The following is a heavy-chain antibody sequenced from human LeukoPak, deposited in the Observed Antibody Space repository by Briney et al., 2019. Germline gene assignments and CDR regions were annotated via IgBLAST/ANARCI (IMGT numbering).Heavy chain of an antibody. CDR1: GFTFSSYG. D-gene: IGHD3-10*01. CDR2: ISYDGSNK. J-gene: IGHJ3*02. V-gene: IGHV3-30*18. CDR3: AKDAFYGSGPGI. Sequence: GGSLRLSCAASGFTFSSYGMHWVRQAPGKGLEWVAVISYDGSNKYYADSVKDRFTISRDNSKNTLYLQMNSLRAEDTAVYYCAKDAFYGSGPGIWGQGTMVTVSS.